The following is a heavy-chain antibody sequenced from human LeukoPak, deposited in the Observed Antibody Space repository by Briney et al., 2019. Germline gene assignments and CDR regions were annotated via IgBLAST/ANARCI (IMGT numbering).Heavy chain of an antibody. CDR2: INPYSGGT. J-gene: IGHJ4*02. V-gene: IGHV1-2*02. CDR1: GYTFTGYY. Sequence: ASVKVSCKASGYTFTGYYMHWVRQAPGQGLEWMGWINPYSGGTHYAQKFQGRVTMTRDTSISTAYMELSRLRSDDTAVYYWARESYCSSTSCLPDYWGQGTLVTVSS. D-gene: IGHD2-2*01. CDR3: ARESYCSSTSCLPDY.